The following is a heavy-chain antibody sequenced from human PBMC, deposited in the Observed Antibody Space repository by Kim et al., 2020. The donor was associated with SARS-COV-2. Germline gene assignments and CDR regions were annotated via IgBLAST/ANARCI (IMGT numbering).Heavy chain of an antibody. D-gene: IGHD3-9*01. J-gene: IGHJ6*02. CDR3: ARVRYFDWLYPYYYYYYGMDV. V-gene: IGHV3-74*01. Sequence: FTISRDNAKNTLYLQMNSLRAEDTAVYYCARVRYFDWLYPYYYYYYGMDVWGQGTTVTVSS.